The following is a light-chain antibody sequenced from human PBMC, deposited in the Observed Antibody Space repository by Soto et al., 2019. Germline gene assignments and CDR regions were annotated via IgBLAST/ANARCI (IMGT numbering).Light chain of an antibody. J-gene: IGKJ1*01. CDR3: QQYGGMWT. CDR1: QSITNW. CDR2: DAS. Sequence: DIPVTKPRSTLSASLRATVTITCRASQSITNWLAWYQQKPGKAPKVLIYDASSLESGVPLRFSGSGSGTEFILTISSLQTDDFATYYCQQYGGMWTFGQGTKVDIK. V-gene: IGKV1-5*01.